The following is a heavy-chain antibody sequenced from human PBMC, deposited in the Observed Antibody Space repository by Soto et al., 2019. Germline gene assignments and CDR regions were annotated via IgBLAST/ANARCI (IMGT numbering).Heavy chain of an antibody. CDR2: IKTDGSTT. CDR3: AKGEGSPDGYFDY. CDR1: GFTFSGYW. V-gene: IGHV3-74*01. D-gene: IGHD1-26*01. Sequence: EVQLVESGGDLVQPGGSLRLSCAASGFTFSGYWMHWVRQAPGKGLVWVSRIKTDGSTTNYADSVQGRFTISRDNAKKTLYLQMNSLRVEDTAVYYCAKGEGSPDGYFDYWGQGTLVTVSS. J-gene: IGHJ4*02.